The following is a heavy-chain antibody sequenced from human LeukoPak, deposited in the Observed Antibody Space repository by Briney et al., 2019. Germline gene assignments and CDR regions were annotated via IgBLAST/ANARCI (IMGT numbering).Heavy chain of an antibody. CDR2: ISTSGTAT. V-gene: IGHV3-48*03. CDR3: ARPTGYCSGGSCIGDNYYYGMDV. Sequence: GGSLRLSCAASGFTFSNYEMNWVRQAPGKGLEWLSYISTSGTATYHADSVRGRFTISRDNAKKSLYLQMNSLRAEDTAVYYCARPTGYCSGGSCIGDNYYYGMDVWGQGTTVTVSS. D-gene: IGHD2-15*01. CDR1: GFTFSNYE. J-gene: IGHJ6*02.